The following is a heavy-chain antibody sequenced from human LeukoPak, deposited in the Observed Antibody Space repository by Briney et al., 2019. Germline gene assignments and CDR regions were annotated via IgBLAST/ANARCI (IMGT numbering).Heavy chain of an antibody. CDR1: GYRFTNYG. V-gene: IGHV1-18*01. J-gene: IGHJ4*02. CDR3: ARGSPPRVYYDRSGYYSYYFDY. D-gene: IGHD3-22*01. CDR2: ISPYNGNT. Sequence: ASVEVSCKASGYRFTNYGISWVRQAPGQGLEWMGWISPYNGNTIYAQKLQGRVTMTTDTSTSTAYMELRSLRSDDTAVYYCARGSPPRVYYDRSGYYSYYFDYWGQGTLVTVSS.